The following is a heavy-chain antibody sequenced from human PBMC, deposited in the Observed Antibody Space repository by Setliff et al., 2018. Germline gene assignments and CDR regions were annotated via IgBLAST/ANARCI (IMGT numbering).Heavy chain of an antibody. J-gene: IGHJ6*03. CDR1: GGSISSSY. V-gene: IGHV4-4*09. CDR3: ARAYYYGSGNSHKYYMDV. D-gene: IGHD3-10*01. Sequence: PSETLSLTCTVSGGSISSSYWSWIRQPPGKGLEWIGYFYHSGSMNYNPSLKGRVTMSVGTSNNQLSLKLTSVSAADTAVYYCARAYYYGSGNSHKYYMDVWGKGTAVTVSS. CDR2: FYHSGSM.